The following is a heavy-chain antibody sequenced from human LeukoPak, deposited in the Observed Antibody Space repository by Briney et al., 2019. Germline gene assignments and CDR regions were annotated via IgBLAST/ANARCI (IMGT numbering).Heavy chain of an antibody. V-gene: IGHV5-51*01. CDR2: IYPGGSDT. Sequence: GESLKISCKGSGYSFTSYWIGWVRQMPGKGLEWMGIIYPGGSDTRYSPSFQGQVTISADESISTAYLQWSSLKASDTAMYYCARPLYSYGQYYFDYWGQGTLVTVSS. D-gene: IGHD5-18*01. CDR1: GYSFTSYW. J-gene: IGHJ4*02. CDR3: ARPLYSYGQYYFDY.